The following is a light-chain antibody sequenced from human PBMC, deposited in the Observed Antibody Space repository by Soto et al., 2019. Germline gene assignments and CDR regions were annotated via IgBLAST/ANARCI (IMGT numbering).Light chain of an antibody. CDR3: QQVKTYPRT. CDR1: QAVPNN. J-gene: IGKJ4*01. CDR2: EES. V-gene: IGKV1-9*01. Sequence: DIHLTQSPSFLSASVGDRVTITCRPSQAVPNNMAWYQQKPGKPPKLLIYEESTLYSGVPSRFSGRKSGTQITLTIDSLQPEDFATYYCQQVKTYPRTFGGGTKVDIK.